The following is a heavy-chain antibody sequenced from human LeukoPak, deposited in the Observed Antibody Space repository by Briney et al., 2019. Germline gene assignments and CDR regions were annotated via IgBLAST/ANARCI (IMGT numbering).Heavy chain of an antibody. J-gene: IGHJ4*02. CDR2: MIPIFGTT. V-gene: IGHV1-69*01. CDR3: ARGMVRGVIITSEMYFDY. D-gene: IGHD3-10*01. Sequence: GSSVTLSYKDSGGTFNNYAISWVRQAPGQGLEGVGGMIPIFGTTNYAQKFQGRVSITADESTSTAYMELSSLRSEDTAVYYCARGMVRGVIITSEMYFDYWGQGTLVTVSS. CDR1: GGTFNNYA.